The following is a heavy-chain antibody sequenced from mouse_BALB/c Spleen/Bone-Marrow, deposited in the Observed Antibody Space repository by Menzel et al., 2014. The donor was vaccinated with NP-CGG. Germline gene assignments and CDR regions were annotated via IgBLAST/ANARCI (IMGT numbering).Heavy chain of an antibody. J-gene: IGHJ2*01. CDR1: GYAFSVYW. CDR3: ARGGTSVDY. D-gene: IGHD3-3*01. Sequence: QVQLQQSGAELVRPGSSVKISCKASGYAFSVYWMNWVKQRPGQGLEWIGQIYPGDGDTNYNGRFKGRATLTADKSSNTVYMQLSSLTSEDSAVYFCARGGTSVDYWGQGTTLTVSS. V-gene: IGHV1-80*01. CDR2: IYPGDGDT.